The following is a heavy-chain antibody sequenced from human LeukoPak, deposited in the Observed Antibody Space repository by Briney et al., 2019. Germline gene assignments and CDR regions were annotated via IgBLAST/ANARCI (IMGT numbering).Heavy chain of an antibody. CDR2: ISGSGGRT. V-gene: IGHV3-23*01. D-gene: IGHD3-22*01. CDR1: GFTFSSYG. Sequence: GGSLRLSCAASGFTFSSYGMSWVRQAPGKGLEWVSGISGSGGRTYYADSVKGRFTISRDNSKNTLYLQMNSLRAEDTAVYYCARADSSGYYLVGGFDIWGQGTMVTVSS. J-gene: IGHJ3*02. CDR3: ARADSSGYYLVGGFDI.